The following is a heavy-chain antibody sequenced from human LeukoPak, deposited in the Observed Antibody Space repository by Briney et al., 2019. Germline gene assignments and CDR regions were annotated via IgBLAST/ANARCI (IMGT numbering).Heavy chain of an antibody. CDR1: GGSISSSSYY. Sequence: SETLSLTCTVSGGSISSSSYYWGWIRQPPGKGLEWIGSIYYSGSTYYNPSLKSRVTISVDTSKNQFSLKLSSVTAADTAVYYCARDSSSWPEEYFDYWGQGTLVTVSS. D-gene: IGHD6-13*01. CDR3: ARDSSSWPEEYFDY. V-gene: IGHV4-39*07. J-gene: IGHJ4*02. CDR2: IYYSGST.